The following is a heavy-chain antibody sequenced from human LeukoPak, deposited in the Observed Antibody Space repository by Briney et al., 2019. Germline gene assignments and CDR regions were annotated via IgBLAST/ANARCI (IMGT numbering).Heavy chain of an antibody. CDR2: IIPIFGTA. D-gene: IGHD3-22*01. J-gene: IGHJ1*01. CDR1: GGTFSSYA. CDR3: ASRVNSGYRAGHSYFQH. Sequence: SVKVSCKASGGTFSSYAISWVRQAPGQGLEWMGGIIPIFGTANYAQKFQGRVTITTDESTSTAYMELSSLRSEDTGVYYCASRVNSGYRAGHSYFQHWGQGTLVTVSS. V-gene: IGHV1-69*05.